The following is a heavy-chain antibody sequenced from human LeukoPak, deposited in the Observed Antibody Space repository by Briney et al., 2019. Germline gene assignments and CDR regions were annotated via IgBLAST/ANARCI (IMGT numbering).Heavy chain of an antibody. CDR1: GGSFSGYY. CDR3: ARSTIFGVVIPDY. J-gene: IGHJ4*02. D-gene: IGHD3-3*01. V-gene: IGHV4-34*01. Sequence: SETLSLTCAVYGGSFSGYYWSWIRQPPGKGLEWIGEINHSGSTNYNPSLKSRVTISVDTSKNQFSLKLSSVTAADTAVYYCARSTIFGVVIPDYWGQGTLVTVSS. CDR2: INHSGST.